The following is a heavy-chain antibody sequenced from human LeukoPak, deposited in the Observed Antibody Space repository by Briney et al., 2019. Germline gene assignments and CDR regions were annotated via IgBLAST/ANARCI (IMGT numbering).Heavy chain of an antibody. CDR3: ARWSGADAFDI. J-gene: IGHJ3*02. Sequence: SETLSLTCTVSGGSINSYYWSWIRQPAGRGLECIGRIYTSGSAIYNPSLKTRVTMSVVTSKNQFSLNMTSVTAADTAVYYCARWSGADAFDIWGQGTMVTVSS. CDR1: GGSINSYY. V-gene: IGHV4-4*07. D-gene: IGHD3-3*01. CDR2: IYTSGSA.